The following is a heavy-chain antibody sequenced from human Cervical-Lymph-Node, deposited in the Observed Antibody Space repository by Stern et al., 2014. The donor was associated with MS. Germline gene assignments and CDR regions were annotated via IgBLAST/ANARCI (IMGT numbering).Heavy chain of an antibody. V-gene: IGHV1-69*01. J-gene: IGHJ4*02. CDR2: SIPIFGPA. Sequence: QVQLVQSGSVAKKPGYSVKLSCTVSGGTFSTEGIRWVRKRPRPGIEREWASIPIFGPADYARHFQDGVTIIADESTSEVHMELSSLRSEDSGVYYCARLGSGYDSSYLDFWGQGSLVTVSS. CDR3: ARLGSGYDSSYLDF. CDR1: GGTFSTEG. D-gene: IGHD5-12*01.